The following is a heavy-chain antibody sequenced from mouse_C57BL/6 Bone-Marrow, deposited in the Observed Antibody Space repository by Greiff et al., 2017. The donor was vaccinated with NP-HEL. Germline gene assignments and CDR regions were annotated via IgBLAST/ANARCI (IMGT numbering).Heavy chain of an antibody. V-gene: IGHV1-64*01. J-gene: IGHJ3*01. CDR3: ARYYGSSPWAWCAY. D-gene: IGHD1-1*01. Sequence: VKLQQPGAELVKPGASVKLSCKASGYTFTSYWMHWVKQRPGQGLEWIGMIHPNSGSTNYNEKFKSKATLTVDKSSSTAYMQLSSLTSEDSAVYYSARYYGSSPWAWCAYWGQGTLVTVSA. CDR2: IHPNSGST. CDR1: GYTFTSYW.